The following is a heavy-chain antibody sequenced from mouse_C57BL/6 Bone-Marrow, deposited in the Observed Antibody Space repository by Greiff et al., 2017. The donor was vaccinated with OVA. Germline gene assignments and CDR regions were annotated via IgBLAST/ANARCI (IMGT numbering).Heavy chain of an antibody. V-gene: IGHV14-2*01. D-gene: IGHD1-1*01. CDR3: GLGEVYYGSSGGVDY. Sequence: EVKLQESGAELVKPGASVKLSCTASGFNIKDYYMYWVKQRTEQGLEWIGRIDPEDGETKYAPKFQGKATITADTSSNTAYLQLSSLTSEDTTVYYCGLGEVYYGSSGGVDYWGQGTSVTVSS. CDR2: IDPEDGET. CDR1: GFNIKDYY. J-gene: IGHJ4*01.